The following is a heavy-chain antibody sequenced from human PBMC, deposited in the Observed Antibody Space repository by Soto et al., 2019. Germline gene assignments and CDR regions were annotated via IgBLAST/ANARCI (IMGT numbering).Heavy chain of an antibody. V-gene: IGHV3-30*18. D-gene: IGHD2-15*01. CDR2: ISYGGSNK. Sequence: SRWTSNNYGIHWVRKEPGKGLEWVAVISYGGSNKYYADSVQGRFTISRDNSKNTVDLQMNSLSAEDTAVYFCSKNRPLLDYYYYDLDVWGQGTTVSVSS. CDR3: SKNRPLLDYYYYDLDV. CDR1: RWTSNNYG. J-gene: IGHJ6*02.